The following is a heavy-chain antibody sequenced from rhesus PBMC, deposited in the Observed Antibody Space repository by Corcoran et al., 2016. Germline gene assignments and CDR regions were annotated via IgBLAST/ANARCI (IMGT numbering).Heavy chain of an antibody. V-gene: IGHV1-180*01. J-gene: IGHJ4*01. Sequence: QVQLVQSGGELTQPGASVQLSCKASGYTFTRSYMHWVRQAPGQGLEWIGLISHYNGNKGYAQNFQGRVTITTDTSTSTGYMELSSLRSEDTAVYYCTRGRSYFDYWGQGVLVTVSS. CDR3: TRGRSYFDY. CDR1: GYTFTRSY. CDR2: ISHYNGNK.